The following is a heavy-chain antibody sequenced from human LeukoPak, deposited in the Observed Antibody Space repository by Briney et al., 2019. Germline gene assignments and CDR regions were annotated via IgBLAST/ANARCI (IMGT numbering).Heavy chain of an antibody. J-gene: IGHJ3*01. CDR2: INHSGST. V-gene: IGHV4-34*01. Sequence: PSETLSLTCAVYGGSFSGCYWSWIRQPPGKGLEWIGEINHSGSTNYNPSLKSRVTISVDTSKSQFSLKLTSVTSADTAVYSCARLLDNDISGDPDTFDVWGQGTTVIVSS. CDR3: ARLLDNDISGDPDTFDV. CDR1: GGSFSGCY. D-gene: IGHD3-22*01.